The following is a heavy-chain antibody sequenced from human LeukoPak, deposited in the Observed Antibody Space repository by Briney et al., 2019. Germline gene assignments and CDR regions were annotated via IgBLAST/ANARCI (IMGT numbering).Heavy chain of an antibody. CDR2: VTGSGGNI. CDR3: AKRGASGLYYFDY. D-gene: IGHD6-25*01. Sequence: GGSLRLSCAASGFSSSIYGMSWVRQAPGKGLEWVSAVTGSGGNIFYSDSVKGRFTISRDNSKNTLYLQLNNLRAEDTAVYFCAKRGASGLYYFDYWGLGTLVTVSS. CDR1: GFSSSIYG. J-gene: IGHJ4*02. V-gene: IGHV3-23*01.